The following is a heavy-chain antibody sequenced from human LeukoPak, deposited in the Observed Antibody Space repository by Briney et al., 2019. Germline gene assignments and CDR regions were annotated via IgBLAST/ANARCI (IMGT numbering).Heavy chain of an antibody. CDR3: AREGRTGDHLFDY. Sequence: SVKVSCKASGGTFSSYAISWVRQAPGQGLEWMGGIIPIFGTANYAQKFQGRVTITTDGSTSTAYMELSSLRSEDTAVYYCAREGRTGDHLFDYWGQGTLVTVSS. CDR2: IIPIFGTA. V-gene: IGHV1-69*05. CDR1: GGTFSSYA. J-gene: IGHJ4*02. D-gene: IGHD7-27*01.